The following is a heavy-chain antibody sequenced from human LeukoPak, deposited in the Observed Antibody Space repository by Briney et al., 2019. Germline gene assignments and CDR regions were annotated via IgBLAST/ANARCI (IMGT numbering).Heavy chain of an antibody. Sequence: PSETLSLTCTVSGGSISSGGYYWSWIRQPPGKGLEWIGYIYHSGSTYYNPSLKSRVTISVDTSKNQFSLKLSSVTAADTAVYYCARHGIYYYDSSGYPVPTSEANWYFDLWGRGTLVTVSS. J-gene: IGHJ2*01. CDR2: IYHSGST. CDR1: GGSISSGGYY. V-gene: IGHV4-30-2*01. CDR3: ARHGIYYYDSSGYPVPTSEANWYFDL. D-gene: IGHD3-22*01.